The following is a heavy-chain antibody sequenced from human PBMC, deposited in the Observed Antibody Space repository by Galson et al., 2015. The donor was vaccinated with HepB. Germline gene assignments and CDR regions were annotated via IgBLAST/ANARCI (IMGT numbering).Heavy chain of an antibody. CDR2: IYYSGST. Sequence: SETLSLTCTVSGGSISSSSYYWGWIRQPPGKGLEWIGSIYYSGSTYYNLSLKSRVTISVDTSKNQFSLKLSSVTAADTAVYYCARGVKHVALVAGTFPAFDYWGQGTLVTVSS. CDR3: ARGVKHVALVAGTFPAFDY. J-gene: IGHJ4*02. V-gene: IGHV4-39*01. CDR1: GGSISSSSYY. D-gene: IGHD6-19*01.